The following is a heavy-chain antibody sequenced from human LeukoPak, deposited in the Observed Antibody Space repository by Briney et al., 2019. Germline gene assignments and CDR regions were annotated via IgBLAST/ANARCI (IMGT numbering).Heavy chain of an antibody. CDR1: EGTFSSYA. CDR2: IIPIFGTA. Sequence: SVKVSCKASEGTFSSYAISWVRQAPGQGPEWMGGIIPIFGTANYAQKFQGRVTITADESTSTAYMELSSLRSEDTAVYYCARAVSRRYYYMDVWGKGTTVTISS. CDR3: ARAVSRRYYYMDV. V-gene: IGHV1-69*13. D-gene: IGHD1-14*01. J-gene: IGHJ6*03.